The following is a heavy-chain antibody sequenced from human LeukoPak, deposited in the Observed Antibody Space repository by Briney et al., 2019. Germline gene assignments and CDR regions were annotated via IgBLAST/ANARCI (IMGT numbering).Heavy chain of an antibody. J-gene: IGHJ5*02. CDR1: GGTFSSYA. Sequence: SVKVSCKPSGGTFSSYAISWVRPAPGQGLEWMGRIIPIFGIANYAQKFQGRVTITADKSTSTAYMELSSLRAEDTAVYYCARHKIEFDWLAAFDPWGQGTLVTVSS. CDR3: ARHKIEFDWLAAFDP. CDR2: IIPIFGIA. D-gene: IGHD3-9*01. V-gene: IGHV1-69*04.